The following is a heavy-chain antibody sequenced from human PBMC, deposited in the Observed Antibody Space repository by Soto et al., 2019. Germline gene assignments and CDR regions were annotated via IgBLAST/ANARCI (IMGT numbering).Heavy chain of an antibody. CDR3: SRHKRYFDWLLDHNWFDP. J-gene: IGHJ5*02. CDR1: GGSISNSSYQ. Sequence: SETLSLTCTVSGGSISNSSYQWGWIRQPPGKGLQWIGSVSYSGSTYYNPSLESRLTLSVDTSKTHSSLRLSSVTAADTAVYYCSRHKRYFDWLLDHNWFDPWGQGTLVTVSS. V-gene: IGHV4-39*01. CDR2: VSYSGST. D-gene: IGHD3-9*01.